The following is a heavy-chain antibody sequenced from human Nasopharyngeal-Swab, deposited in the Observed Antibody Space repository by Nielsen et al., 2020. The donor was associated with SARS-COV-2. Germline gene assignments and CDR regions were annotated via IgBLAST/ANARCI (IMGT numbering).Heavy chain of an antibody. J-gene: IGHJ6*02. CDR3: ASEHPAEYALDV. Sequence: GESLKISCAVSGFSGYVMNWVRQAPGKGLEWLSYISGSSGTIYYADSVKGRFTISRDNAKKSLFLQMNSLRAEDTAVYYCASEHPAEYALDVWGLGTTVTVS. CDR2: ISGSSGTI. V-gene: IGHV3-48*04. CDR1: GFSGYV.